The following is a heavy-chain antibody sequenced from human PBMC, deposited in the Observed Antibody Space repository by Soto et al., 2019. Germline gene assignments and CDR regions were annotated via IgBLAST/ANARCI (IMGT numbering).Heavy chain of an antibody. J-gene: IGHJ4*02. Sequence: GGSLRLSCAASGFTFSSYAMHWVRQAPGKGLEWVAVISYDGSNKYYADSVKGRFTISRDNSKNTLYLQMNSLRAEVTAVYYCARPSHGPIDYWGQGTLVTVSS. V-gene: IGHV3-30-3*01. D-gene: IGHD2-8*01. CDR2: ISYDGSNK. CDR3: ARPSHGPIDY. CDR1: GFTFSSYA.